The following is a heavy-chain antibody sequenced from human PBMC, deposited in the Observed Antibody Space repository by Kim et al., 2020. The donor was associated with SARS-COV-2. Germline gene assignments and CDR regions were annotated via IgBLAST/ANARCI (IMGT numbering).Heavy chain of an antibody. CDR1: GGSISSYY. CDR3: ARTIVGANNYYYYGMDV. Sequence: SETLSLTCTVSGGSISSYYWSWIRQPPGKGLEWIGYIYYSGSTNYNPSLKSRVTISVDTSKNQFSLKLSSVTAADTAVYYCARTIVGANNYYYYGMDVWG. D-gene: IGHD1-26*01. CDR2: IYYSGST. V-gene: IGHV4-59*01. J-gene: IGHJ6*01.